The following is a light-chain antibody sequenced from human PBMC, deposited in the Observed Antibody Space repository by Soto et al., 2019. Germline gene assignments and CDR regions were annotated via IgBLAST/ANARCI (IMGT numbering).Light chain of an antibody. J-gene: IGLJ1*01. V-gene: IGLV2-23*02. CDR3: CSYAGSRIPFV. CDR1: SSDVGGYDL. Sequence: QSVLTQPASVSGSPGQSITISCTGTSSDVGGYDLVSWYQQNPDKAPKLLIYEVTKRPSGISDRFSGSQSGNTASLTISGLQAEDEADYYCCSYAGSRIPFVFGTGTQLTVL. CDR2: EVT.